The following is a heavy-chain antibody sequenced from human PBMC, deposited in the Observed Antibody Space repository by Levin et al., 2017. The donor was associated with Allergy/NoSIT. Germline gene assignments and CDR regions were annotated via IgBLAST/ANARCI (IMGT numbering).Heavy chain of an antibody. CDR1: GFSFSSYS. CDR3: ARHPLEVYYFFDS. Sequence: GESLKISCAASGFSFSSYSLSWVRQAPGKGLEWFSYISGSRGTIYYGDSVKGRFTISRDNARNSLYLQMNSVRAEDTAVYYCARHPLEVYYFFDSWGQGTLVTVSS. V-gene: IGHV3-48*01. CDR2: ISGSRGTI. D-gene: IGHD2-21*01. J-gene: IGHJ4*02.